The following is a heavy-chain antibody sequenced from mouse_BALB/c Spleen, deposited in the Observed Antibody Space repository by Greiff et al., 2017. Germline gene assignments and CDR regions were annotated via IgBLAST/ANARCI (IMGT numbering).Heavy chain of an antibody. CDR1: GFSLTSYG. Sequence: VQLQESGPGLVAPSQSLSITCTVSGFSLTSYGVHWVRQPPGKGLEWLGVIWAGGSINYNSALMSRLSISKDNSKSQVFLKMNSLQTDDTAMYYCARGPLYYGTLYYAMDYWGQGTSVTVSS. CDR3: ARGPLYYGTLYYAMDY. J-gene: IGHJ4*01. CDR2: IWAGGSI. D-gene: IGHD1-1*01. V-gene: IGHV2-9*02.